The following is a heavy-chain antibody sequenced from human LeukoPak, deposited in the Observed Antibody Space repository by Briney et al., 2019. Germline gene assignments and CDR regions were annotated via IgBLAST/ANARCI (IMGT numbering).Heavy chain of an antibody. CDR1: GFTFSSYG. V-gene: IGHV3-30*02. Sequence: PGGSLRLSCAASGFTFSSYGMHWVRQAPGKGLEWVAFIRYDGSNKYYADSVKGRFTISRDNSKNTLYLQMNSLRAEDTAVYYCAKDPNYIVVVPAALDYWGQGTLVTVSS. CDR2: IRYDGSNK. J-gene: IGHJ4*02. CDR3: AKDPNYIVVVPAALDY. D-gene: IGHD2-2*01.